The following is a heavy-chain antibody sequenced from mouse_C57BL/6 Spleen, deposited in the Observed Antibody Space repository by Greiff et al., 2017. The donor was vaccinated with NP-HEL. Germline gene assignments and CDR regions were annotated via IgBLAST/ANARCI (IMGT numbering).Heavy chain of an antibody. J-gene: IGHJ4*01. CDR1: GFTFSDYY. D-gene: IGHD2-14*01. CDR3: AREGGNYYAMDY. V-gene: IGHV5-16*01. Sequence: EVQLVESEGGLVQPGSSMKLSCTASGFTFSDYYMAWVRQVPEKGLEWVANINYDGSSTYYLDSLKSRFIISRDNAKNILYLQMSSLKSEDTATYYCAREGGNYYAMDYWGQGTSVTVSS. CDR2: INYDGSST.